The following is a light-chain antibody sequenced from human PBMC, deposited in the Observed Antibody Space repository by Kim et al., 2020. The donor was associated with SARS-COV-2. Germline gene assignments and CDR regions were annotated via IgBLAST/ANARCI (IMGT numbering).Light chain of an antibody. V-gene: IGLV3-19*01. CDR3: NSRDSSGNHWV. J-gene: IGLJ3*02. Sequence: SSELTQDPAVSVALGQTVRITCQGYSLRSYYASWYQQKPGQAPVLVIYGKNYRPSGIPDRVSGSSSGNTASLTITGAQAEDEADYYCNSRDSSGNHWVFGGGTQLTVL. CDR1: SLRSYY. CDR2: GKN.